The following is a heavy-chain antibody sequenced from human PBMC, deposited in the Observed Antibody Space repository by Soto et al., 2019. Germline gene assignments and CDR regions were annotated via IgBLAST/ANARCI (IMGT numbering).Heavy chain of an antibody. J-gene: IGHJ4*02. Sequence: GGSLRLSCAASGFTFSSYGMHWVRQAPGKGLEWVAVIWYDGSNKYYADSVKGRFTISRDNSKNTLYLQMNSLRAEDTAVYYCARVPLVREYNYVYERTGGIDYWGQGTLVTVSS. V-gene: IGHV3-33*01. CDR1: GFTFSSYG. CDR2: IWYDGSNK. D-gene: IGHD5-18*01. CDR3: ARVPLVREYNYVYERTGGIDY.